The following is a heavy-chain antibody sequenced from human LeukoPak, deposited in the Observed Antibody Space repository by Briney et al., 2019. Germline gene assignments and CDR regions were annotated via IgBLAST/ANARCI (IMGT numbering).Heavy chain of an antibody. Sequence: GGPLRLSCAASGFTFSSYAMSWLRQAPGKGLEWVSAISCSGGSTYYADSVKGRFTISRDNSKNTLYLQMNSLRAEDTAVYYCARVSAVRGVIITSYYFDYWGQGTLVTVSS. V-gene: IGHV3-23*01. CDR1: GFTFSSYA. J-gene: IGHJ4*02. CDR3: ARVSAVRGVIITSYYFDY. CDR2: ISCSGGST. D-gene: IGHD3-10*01.